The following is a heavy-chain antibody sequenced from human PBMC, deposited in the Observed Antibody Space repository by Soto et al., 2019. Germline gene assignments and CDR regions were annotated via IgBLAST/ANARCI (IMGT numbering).Heavy chain of an antibody. D-gene: IGHD5-12*01. V-gene: IGHV4-4*02. J-gene: IGHJ4*02. CDR3: ATRATGRVS. CDR2: SHQSGNP. CDR1: GVSIGSHDW. Sequence: QVQLQESGPGLVKPSGTLSLTCAVSGVSIGSHDWWTWVRQPPGKGLEWIGESHQSGNPNSNSSRXRRVTISRDKSKTHFSLHLSSVTVADTAVYYCATRATGRVSGGQGTLVTVSS.